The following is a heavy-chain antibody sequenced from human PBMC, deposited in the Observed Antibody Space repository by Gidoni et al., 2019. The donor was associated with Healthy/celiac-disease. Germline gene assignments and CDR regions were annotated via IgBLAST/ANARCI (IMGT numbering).Heavy chain of an antibody. CDR3: AKGGDDYGDLDYFDY. Sequence: EVQLLESGGGLVQPGGSLRLSCAASGFTFSSYAMSWVRQDPGKGLEWVAAISVRGGSTEYADSVKGRFTISRDNSKNTLYLQMNSLRAEDTAVYYCAKGGDDYGDLDYFDYWGQGTLVTVSS. V-gene: IGHV3-23*01. J-gene: IGHJ4*02. CDR2: ISVRGGST. CDR1: GFTFSSYA. D-gene: IGHD4-17*01.